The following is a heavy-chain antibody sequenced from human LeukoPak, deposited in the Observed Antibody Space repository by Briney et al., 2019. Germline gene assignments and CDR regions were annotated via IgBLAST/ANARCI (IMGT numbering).Heavy chain of an antibody. CDR2: ISSSSYTI. J-gene: IGHJ4*02. V-gene: IGHV3-48*02. CDR1: GFTVSSYS. D-gene: IGHD5-18*01. Sequence: GGSLRLSCAASGFTVSSYSMNWVRQAPGKGLEWVSYISSSSYTIYYADSVKGRFTISRDNARNSLYLQMNSLRDEDTAVYYCARSGYSYGPTFDYWGQGTLVTVSS. CDR3: ARSGYSYGPTFDY.